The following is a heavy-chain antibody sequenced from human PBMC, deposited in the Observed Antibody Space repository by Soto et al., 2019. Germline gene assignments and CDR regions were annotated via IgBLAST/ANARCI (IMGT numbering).Heavy chain of an antibody. V-gene: IGHV4-59*01. Sequence: SETLSLTCTVSGGSISSYYWSWIRQPPGKGLEWIGYIYYSGSTNYNPSLKSRVTISVDTSKNQFSLKLSSVTAADTAVYYCARARGCSGGSCYSMFDWFDPWGQGTLVTVSS. J-gene: IGHJ5*02. CDR2: IYYSGST. D-gene: IGHD2-15*01. CDR3: ARARGCSGGSCYSMFDWFDP. CDR1: GGSISSYY.